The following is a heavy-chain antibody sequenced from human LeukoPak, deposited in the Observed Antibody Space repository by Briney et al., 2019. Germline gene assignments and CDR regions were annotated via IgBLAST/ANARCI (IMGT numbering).Heavy chain of an antibody. CDR2: IYSGGST. Sequence: PSETLSLTCTVSGGSIRSSYYYWGWIRQPPGKGLEWVSVIYSGGSTYYADSVKGRFTISRDNSKNTLYLQMNSLRAEDTAVYYCASRATVTTDRFWFDPWGQGTLVTVSS. CDR3: ASRATVTTDRFWFDP. J-gene: IGHJ5*02. CDR1: GGSIRSSYYY. V-gene: IGHV3-53*01. D-gene: IGHD4-11*01.